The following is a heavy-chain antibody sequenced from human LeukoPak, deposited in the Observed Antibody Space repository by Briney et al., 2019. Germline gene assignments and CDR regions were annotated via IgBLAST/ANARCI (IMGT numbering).Heavy chain of an antibody. CDR2: ISYDGSNK. CDR1: GFTFSSYA. D-gene: IGHD4-17*01. J-gene: IGHJ3*02. CDR3: ARDLVTVTKGFDI. Sequence: GGSLRLSCAASGFTFSSYAIHWVRQAPGKGLEWVAVISYDGSNKYYADSVKGRFTISRDNSKNTLYLQMNSLRAEDTAVYYCARDLVTVTKGFDIWGQGTMVSVSS. V-gene: IGHV3-30*04.